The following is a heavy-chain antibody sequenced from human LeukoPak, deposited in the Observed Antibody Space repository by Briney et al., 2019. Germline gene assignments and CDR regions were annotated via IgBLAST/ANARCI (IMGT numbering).Heavy chain of an antibody. Sequence: SETLSLTCTVSGGSISSYYWSWIRQPPGKGLEWIGYIYYSGSITYNPSLKSRVTMSVDRSKKNFSLRLSSVTAADTAVYYCARDSGTTGEVKFDPWGPGSLVTVSS. V-gene: IGHV4-59*12. D-gene: IGHD3-10*01. CDR2: IYYSGSI. CDR3: ARDSGTTGEVKFDP. J-gene: IGHJ5*02. CDR1: GGSISSYY.